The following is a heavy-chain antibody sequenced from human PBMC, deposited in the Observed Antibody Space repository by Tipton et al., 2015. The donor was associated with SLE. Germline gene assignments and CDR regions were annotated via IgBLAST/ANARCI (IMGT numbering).Heavy chain of an antibody. CDR1: GGSFSGYY. Sequence: TLSLTCAVYGGSFSGYYWSWIRQPPGKGLEWIGDINHSGSTNYNPSLKSRVTISVDTSKNQFSLKLSSVTAADTAVYYCARDGGYCSGGSCYSPRGYFDLWGRGTLVTVAS. CDR3: ARDGGYCSGGSCYSPRGYFDL. D-gene: IGHD2-15*01. V-gene: IGHV4-34*01. J-gene: IGHJ2*01. CDR2: INHSGST.